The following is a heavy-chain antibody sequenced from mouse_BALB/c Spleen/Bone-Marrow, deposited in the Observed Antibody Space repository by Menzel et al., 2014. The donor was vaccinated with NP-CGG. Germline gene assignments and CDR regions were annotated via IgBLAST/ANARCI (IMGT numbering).Heavy chain of an antibody. CDR3: ARGSGY. CDR1: GYSITSGYY. Sequence: EVKLQESGPGLVKPSQSLSLTCSVTGYSITSGYYWNWIRQFPGNKLEWMGYISYDGSNNYNPSLKDRISITRDTSKNQFFLKLNSVTTEDTATYYCARGSGYWGQGTTLTISS. CDR2: ISYDGSN. J-gene: IGHJ2*01. V-gene: IGHV3-6*02.